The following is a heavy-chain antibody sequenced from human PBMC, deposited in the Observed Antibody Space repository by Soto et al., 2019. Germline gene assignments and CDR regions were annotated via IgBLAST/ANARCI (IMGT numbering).Heavy chain of an antibody. J-gene: IGHJ4*02. CDR3: ARSRGVPHNFDN. CDR1: TYTFTTYS. Sequence: ASVKVSCKASTYTFTTYSFRWVRQAPGQGLEWMGIINPSGGSTRYAQKFQGRVNMTSDTSTGTMYMELRSLRSEDTAMYYCARSRGVPHNFDNWGQGTLVTVSS. D-gene: IGHD3-10*01. V-gene: IGHV1-46*01. CDR2: INPSGGST.